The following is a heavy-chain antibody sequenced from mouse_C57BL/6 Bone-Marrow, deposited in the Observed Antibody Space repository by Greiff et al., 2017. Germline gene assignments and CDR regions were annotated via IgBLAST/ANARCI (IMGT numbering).Heavy chain of an antibody. CDR3: ARGIYYDYDGPYWYFDV. D-gene: IGHD2-4*01. V-gene: IGHV1-19*01. CDR2: INPYNGGT. Sequence: EVQLQQSGPVLVKPGASVKMSCKASGYTFTDYYMNWVKQSHGKSLEWIGVINPYNGGTSYNQNFKGKATLTVDKSSSPAYMELNSLTSEDSAVYYCARGIYYDYDGPYWYFDVWGTGTTVTVSS. CDR1: GYTFTDYY. J-gene: IGHJ1*03.